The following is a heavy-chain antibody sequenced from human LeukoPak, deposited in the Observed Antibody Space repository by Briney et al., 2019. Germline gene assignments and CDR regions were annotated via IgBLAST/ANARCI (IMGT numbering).Heavy chain of an antibody. J-gene: IGHJ4*02. Sequence: ASVKVSCKTSGYTFTSYDINWVRQATGQGLEWMGWMNPNSGNTGYAQKFQGRVTMTRNTSISTAYMELSSLRSEDTAVYYCARGLTIQLWLLGYWGQGTLVTVSS. D-gene: IGHD5-18*01. CDR2: MNPNSGNT. CDR1: GYTFTSYD. CDR3: ARGLTIQLWLLGY. V-gene: IGHV1-8*01.